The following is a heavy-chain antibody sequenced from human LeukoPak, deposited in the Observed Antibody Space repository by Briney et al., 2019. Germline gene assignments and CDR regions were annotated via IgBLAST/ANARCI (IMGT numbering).Heavy chain of an antibody. CDR2: IHPGDSDT. D-gene: IGHD3-22*01. J-gene: IGHJ3*02. Sequence: GESLKISFKGSGYSFTSYWIGWVRQMPGKGLEWMGIIHPGDSDTRYSPSFQGQVTISADKSISTAYLQWSSLKASDTAMYYCARLPSYYYDSSGYYGGAFDIWGQGTMVTVSS. CDR1: GYSFTSYW. V-gene: IGHV5-51*01. CDR3: ARLPSYYYDSSGYYGGAFDI.